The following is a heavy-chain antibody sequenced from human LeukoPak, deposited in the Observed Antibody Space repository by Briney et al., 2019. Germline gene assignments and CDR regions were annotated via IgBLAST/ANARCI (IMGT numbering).Heavy chain of an antibody. J-gene: IGHJ4*02. Sequence: SETLSLTCAVYGGSFSGYYWSWIRQPPGKGLEWIGEINHSGSTNYNPSLKSRVTISVDTSKNQFSLKLSSVTAADTAVYYCARGKRSGLDYWGRGTLVTVSS. V-gene: IGHV4-34*01. D-gene: IGHD2-8*02. CDR3: ARGKRSGLDY. CDR1: GGSFSGYY. CDR2: INHSGST.